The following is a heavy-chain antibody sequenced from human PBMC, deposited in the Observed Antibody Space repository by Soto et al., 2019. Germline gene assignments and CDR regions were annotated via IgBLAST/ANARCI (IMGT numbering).Heavy chain of an antibody. Sequence: PGGSLRLSCAASGFTFSSYAMSWVRQAPGKGLEWVSAISGSGGSTYYADSVKGRFTISRDNSKNTLYLQMNSLRAEDTAVYYCAKAVMGIAARRSDAFDIWGQGTMVTVSS. CDR3: AKAVMGIAARRSDAFDI. CDR2: ISGSGGST. D-gene: IGHD6-6*01. CDR1: GFTFSSYA. J-gene: IGHJ3*02. V-gene: IGHV3-23*01.